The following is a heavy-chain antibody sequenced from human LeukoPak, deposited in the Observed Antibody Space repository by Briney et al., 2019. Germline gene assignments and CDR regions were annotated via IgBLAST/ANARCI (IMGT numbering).Heavy chain of an antibody. CDR2: IYPGDSDT. Sequence: GESLKISCKGSGYSFTSYWIGWVRQMPGKGLEWMGIIYPGDSDTRHSPSFQGQATFSADKSISTAYLQWSSLRASDTAMYYCARYHSGYNYFDFWGQGTLVSVSS. CDR3: ARYHSGYNYFDF. V-gene: IGHV5-51*01. CDR1: GYSFTSYW. J-gene: IGHJ4*02. D-gene: IGHD5-12*01.